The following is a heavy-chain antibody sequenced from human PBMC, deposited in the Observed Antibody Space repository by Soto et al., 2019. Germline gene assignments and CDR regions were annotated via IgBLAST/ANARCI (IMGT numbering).Heavy chain of an antibody. D-gene: IGHD6-13*01. Sequence: QVQLVQSGAEVKKPGASVKVSCKASGYTFTSYDINWVRQATGQGLEWMGWMNPNSGNTAYAQKFQGRVTTTRNTPISTAYMELSSQRSEGAAVYYWARELRQLVNWGQGTLVTVSS. V-gene: IGHV1-8*01. CDR1: GYTFTSYD. J-gene: IGHJ4*02. CDR2: MNPNSGNT. CDR3: ARELRQLVN.